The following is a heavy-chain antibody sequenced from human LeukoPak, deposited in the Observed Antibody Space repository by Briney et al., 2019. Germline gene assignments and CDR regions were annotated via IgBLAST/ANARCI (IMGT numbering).Heavy chain of an antibody. CDR3: ARQMNTVTADY. Sequence: SGTLSLTCTVSGGSISSSSYFWGWIRQPPGKGLEWIGSIFYSGSTYYHPSLNSRVTISIDTSKNQFSLRLSSVTAADTAVYYCARQMNTVTADYWGQGTLVTVSS. CDR1: GGSISSSSYF. J-gene: IGHJ4*02. D-gene: IGHD4-17*01. V-gene: IGHV4-39*01. CDR2: IFYSGST.